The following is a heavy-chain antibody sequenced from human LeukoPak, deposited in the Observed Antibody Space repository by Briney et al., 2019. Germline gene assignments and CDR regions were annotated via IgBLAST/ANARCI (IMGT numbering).Heavy chain of an antibody. Sequence: GGSLRLSCAASRFTLSSSGMHWVRQAPGKGLEWVAVILYNGSNKYYADSVKGRFTISRDNSKNTLYLQMNSLRVEDTAVYYCARAGGYCSGGSCYRGYSWFDPWGQGTLVTVSS. D-gene: IGHD2-15*01. CDR2: ILYNGSNK. CDR3: ARAGGYCSGGSCYRGYSWFDP. J-gene: IGHJ5*02. V-gene: IGHV3-33*01. CDR1: RFTLSSSG.